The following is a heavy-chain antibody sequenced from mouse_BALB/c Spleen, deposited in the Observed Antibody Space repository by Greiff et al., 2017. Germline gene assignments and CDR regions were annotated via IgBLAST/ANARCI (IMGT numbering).Heavy chain of an antibody. D-gene: IGHD2-14*01. V-gene: IGHV5-6-5*01. CDR1: GFTFSSYA. Sequence: DVKLVESGGGLVKPGGSLKLSCAASGFTFSSYAMSWVRQTPEKRLEWVASISSGGSTYYPDSVKGRFTISRDNARNILYLQMSSLRSEDTAMYYCARPYRYGFAYWGQGTLVTVSA. CDR3: ARPYRYGFAY. CDR2: ISSGGST. J-gene: IGHJ3*01.